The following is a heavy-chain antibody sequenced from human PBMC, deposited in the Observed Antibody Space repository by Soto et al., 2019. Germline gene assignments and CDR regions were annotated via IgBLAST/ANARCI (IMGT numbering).Heavy chain of an antibody. J-gene: IGHJ6*03. Sequence: GGSLRLSCAASGFTFSSYAMSWVRQAPGKGLEWVSAISGSGGSTYYADSVKGRFTISRDNSRNTMYLQMNSLRAEDTAVYYCAKSNSGYDYRPDYYYYMDVWGKGTTVTVSS. V-gene: IGHV3-23*01. CDR2: ISGSGGST. CDR1: GFTFSSYA. CDR3: AKSNSGYDYRPDYYYYMDV. D-gene: IGHD5-12*01.